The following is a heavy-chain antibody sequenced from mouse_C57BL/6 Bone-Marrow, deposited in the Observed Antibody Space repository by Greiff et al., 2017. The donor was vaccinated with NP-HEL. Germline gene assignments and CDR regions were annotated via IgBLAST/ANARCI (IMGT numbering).Heavy chain of an antibody. CDR1: GYSITSGYY. J-gene: IGHJ3*01. CDR2: ISYDGSN. D-gene: IGHD2-4*01. V-gene: IGHV3-6*01. Sequence: EVKLVESGPVLVKPSQSLSLTCSVTGYSITSGYYWNWIRQFPGNKLEWMGYISYDGSNNYNPSLKNRISITRDTSKNQFFLKLNSVTTEDTATYYCARRDDYDGRAFAYWGQGTLVTVSA. CDR3: ARRDDYDGRAFAY.